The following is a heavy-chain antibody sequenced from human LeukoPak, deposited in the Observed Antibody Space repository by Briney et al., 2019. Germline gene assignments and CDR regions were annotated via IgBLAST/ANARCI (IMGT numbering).Heavy chain of an antibody. CDR2: INQDGSEK. Sequence: QSGGSLRLSCAASGFIFSNYWMSWVRQAPGKGLEWVANINQDGSEKYYVDSVKGRFTISRDNAKNSLYLQMNSLRVEDTAVYYCARSPAGDFDYWGQGTTVTVSS. CDR3: ARSPAGDFDY. D-gene: IGHD2-2*01. V-gene: IGHV3-7*05. J-gene: IGHJ4*02. CDR1: GFIFSNYW.